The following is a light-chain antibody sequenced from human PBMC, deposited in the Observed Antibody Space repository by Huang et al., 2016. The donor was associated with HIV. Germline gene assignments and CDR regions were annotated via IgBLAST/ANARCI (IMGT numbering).Light chain of an antibody. J-gene: IGKJ1*01. CDR2: GAS. CDR1: QSVRGRY. V-gene: IGKV3-20*01. Sequence: EIVLTQSPGTLSLSPGERATFSCRASQSVRGRYLAWYQQKPGQAPRLLIYGASSRATGIPDRFSGSGSGTDVTLTISRLEPEDFAVYYCQQYGSSLRTFGQGTKVEIK. CDR3: QQYGSSLRT.